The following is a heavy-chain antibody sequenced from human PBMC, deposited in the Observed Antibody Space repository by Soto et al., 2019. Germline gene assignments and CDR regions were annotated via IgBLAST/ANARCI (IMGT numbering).Heavy chain of an antibody. J-gene: IGHJ4*02. CDR1: GFSLSTSGVG. Sequence: QITLKESGPTLVKPTQTLTLTCTFPGFSLSTSGVGVGWIRQPPGKALEWPALIYWDDDKRYSTSLKSRLTIPKDTPKDPVVLTLSNMDPVDTATYYCAHRRRGSYFDYWGQGTLVTVSS. CDR3: AHRRRGSYFDY. V-gene: IGHV2-5*02. CDR2: IYWDDDK. D-gene: IGHD3-16*01.